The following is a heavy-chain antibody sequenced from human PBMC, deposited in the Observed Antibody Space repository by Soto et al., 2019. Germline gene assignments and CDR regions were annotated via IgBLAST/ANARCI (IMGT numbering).Heavy chain of an antibody. V-gene: IGHV3-23*01. CDR3: AREGSCYYFDY. CDR2: ISGSGGST. Sequence: EVQLLESGGGLVQPGGSLRLSCAASGFTFSSYAMSWVRQAPGKGLEGVSAISGSGGSTYYADSVKGGFNISRDNSKNTLYLKINSLRAEDTAVYYCAREGSCYYFDYWGQGTLVTVSS. J-gene: IGHJ4*02. D-gene: IGHD3-22*01. CDR1: GFTFSSYA.